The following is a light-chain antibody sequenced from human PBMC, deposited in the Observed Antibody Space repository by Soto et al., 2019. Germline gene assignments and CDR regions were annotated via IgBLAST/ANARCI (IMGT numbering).Light chain of an antibody. CDR1: SSDVGGYNY. CDR3: SSYAGSNNVV. CDR2: EVS. Sequence: QSVLTQPPSASGSPGQSVTISCTGTSSDVGGYNYVSWYQQHPGKAPKLMIYEVSKRPSGVPDRFSGSKSGNTASLTVSGLQAADDADYYCSSYAGSNNVVFGGGTKLTVL. J-gene: IGLJ2*01. V-gene: IGLV2-8*01.